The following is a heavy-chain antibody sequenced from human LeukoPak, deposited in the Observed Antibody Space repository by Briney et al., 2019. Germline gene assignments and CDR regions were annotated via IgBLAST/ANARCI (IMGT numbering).Heavy chain of an antibody. CDR2: IYYTGSA. CDR1: GGSISTYY. Sequence: PSETLSLTCTVSGGSISTYYWSWIRQTPGKGLEWIGYIYYTGSAKYNPSLKSRVTISVDTSKNQFSLKLSSVTPADTAVYYCARSYGSGNYFDYWGQGTLITVSS. D-gene: IGHD3-10*01. J-gene: IGHJ4*02. V-gene: IGHV4-59*01. CDR3: ARSYGSGNYFDY.